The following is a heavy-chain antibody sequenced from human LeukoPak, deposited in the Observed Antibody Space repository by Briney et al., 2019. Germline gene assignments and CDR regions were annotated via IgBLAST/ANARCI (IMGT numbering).Heavy chain of an antibody. D-gene: IGHD1-1*01. Sequence: PGGSLRLSCAASGFTFSNAWMSWVRQAPGKGLEWVGRILSKADGGAADYAAPVKGRFTMSRDDSKNTLYLQMNSLKTEDTAVYYCTTDRATTGTTHFDFYCYMDVWGKGTTVTVSS. J-gene: IGHJ6*03. CDR2: ILSKADGGAA. CDR1: GFTFSNAW. CDR3: TTDRATTGTTHFDFYCYMDV. V-gene: IGHV3-15*01.